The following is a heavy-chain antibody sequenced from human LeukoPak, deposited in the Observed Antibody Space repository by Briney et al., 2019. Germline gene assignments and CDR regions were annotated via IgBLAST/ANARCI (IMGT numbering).Heavy chain of an antibody. CDR2: ISSNGGST. V-gene: IGHV3-64*01. Sequence: GGSLRLSCAASGFTFSSYAMHWVRQAPGKGLEYVSAISSNGGSTYYANSVKGRFTISRDNSKNTLYLQMNSLRAEDTAVYYCAKDSYGSGSYYTYYYYMDVWGKGTTVTISS. D-gene: IGHD1-26*01. CDR1: GFTFSSYA. J-gene: IGHJ6*03. CDR3: AKDSYGSGSYYTYYYYMDV.